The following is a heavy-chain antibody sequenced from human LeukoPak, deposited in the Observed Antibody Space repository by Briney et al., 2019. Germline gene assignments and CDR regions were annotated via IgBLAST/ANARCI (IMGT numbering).Heavy chain of an antibody. V-gene: IGHV3-21*01. Sequence: GGSLRLSCAASGFTFSSYSMNWVRQAPGKGLEWVSSISSSSSYIYYADSVKGRFTISRDNAKNSLYLQMNSLRAEDTAVYYCARGRSNSRGLGYWGQGTLVTVSS. CDR3: ARGRSNSRGLGY. CDR1: GFTFSSYS. D-gene: IGHD5-12*01. CDR2: ISSSSSYI. J-gene: IGHJ4*02.